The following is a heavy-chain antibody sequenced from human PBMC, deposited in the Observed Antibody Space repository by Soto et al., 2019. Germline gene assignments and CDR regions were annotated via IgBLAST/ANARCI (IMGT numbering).Heavy chain of an antibody. Sequence: QVPLVQSGAEVKKPGASVKASCKASGYTFTSYYIHWVRQATGQGLDWMGIFNPTGDTASYAQKLQGRVTMTRNTSTGTAYMELGSLRSEDTAVYYCARGGRIVDTGIGYYYYHAMDVWGQGTTVTVS. CDR3: ARGGRIVDTGIGYYYYHAMDV. CDR2: FNPTGDTA. D-gene: IGHD5-18*01. V-gene: IGHV1-46*01. J-gene: IGHJ6*02. CDR1: GYTFTSYY.